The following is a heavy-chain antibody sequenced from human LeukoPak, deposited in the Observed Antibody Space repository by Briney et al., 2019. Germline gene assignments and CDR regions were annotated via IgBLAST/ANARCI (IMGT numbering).Heavy chain of an antibody. CDR1: GFTFRSHA. J-gene: IGHJ4*02. CDR3: AKEFYYDSSGFPSLYFDF. V-gene: IGHV3-23*01. Sequence: GGSLRLSCAASGFTFRSHAMTWVRQAPGKGLEWVSAISDSGAYTHYADSVKGRFIISRDNSKNTLYLQMNSLRAEDTAVYYCAKEFYYDSSGFPSLYFDFWGQGTLVTVSS. D-gene: IGHD3-22*01. CDR2: ISDSGAYT.